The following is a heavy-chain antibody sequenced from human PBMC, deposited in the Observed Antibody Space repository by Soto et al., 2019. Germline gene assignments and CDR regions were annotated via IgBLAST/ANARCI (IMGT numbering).Heavy chain of an antibody. Sequence: QVQLVQSGAEVKQPGASVKVSCKASGYTFSDYDINWVRQAAGQGLEWMGWMNRYSGNTGYAQKFQGRVTMTTDTSITTAYMELSSLRFEDTAIYYCARGRFRRTWFDPWGQGTLVTVSS. CDR2: MNRYSGNT. CDR1: GYTFSDYD. J-gene: IGHJ5*02. D-gene: IGHD3-16*01. CDR3: ARGRFRRTWFDP. V-gene: IGHV1-8*01.